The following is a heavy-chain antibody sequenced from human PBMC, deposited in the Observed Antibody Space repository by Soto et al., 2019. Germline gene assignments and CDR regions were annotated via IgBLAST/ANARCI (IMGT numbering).Heavy chain of an antibody. D-gene: IGHD4-17*01. V-gene: IGHV1-18*01. Sequence: GASVKVSCKASGYTFTSYGISWVRQAPGQWLEWMGWISAYNGNTNYAQKLQGRVTMTTDTSTSTAYMELRSLRSDDTAVYYCARDSLSYGDLFFDYWGQGTLVTVSS. J-gene: IGHJ4*02. CDR1: GYTFTSYG. CDR3: ARDSLSYGDLFFDY. CDR2: ISAYNGNT.